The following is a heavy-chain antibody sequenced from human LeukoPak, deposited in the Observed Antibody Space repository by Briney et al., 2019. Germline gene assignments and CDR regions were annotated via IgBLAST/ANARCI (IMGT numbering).Heavy chain of an antibody. CDR1: GYTFTSYD. V-gene: IGHV1-8*01. D-gene: IGHD6-13*01. CDR2: TNPNSGNT. J-gene: IGHJ6*02. Sequence: GASVKVSCKASGYTFTSYDINWVRQAAGQGLEWMGWTNPNSGNTGYAQKFQGRVTMTRNTSISTAYMELSSLRAEDTAVSYCAKDISTSSWYYYYHGMDVWGQGTTVTVSS. CDR3: AKDISTSSWYYYYHGMDV.